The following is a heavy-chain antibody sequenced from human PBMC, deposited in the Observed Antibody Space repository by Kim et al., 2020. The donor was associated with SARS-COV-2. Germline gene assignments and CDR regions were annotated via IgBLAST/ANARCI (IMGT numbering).Heavy chain of an antibody. CDR3: AKDGILWSRSHWYFDL. J-gene: IGHJ2*01. V-gene: IGHV3-30*02. Sequence: SVKGRFTISRDNSKNTLYLQMNSRRAEDTAVYYCAKDGILWSRSHWYFDLWGRGTLVTVSS. D-gene: IGHD2-21*01.